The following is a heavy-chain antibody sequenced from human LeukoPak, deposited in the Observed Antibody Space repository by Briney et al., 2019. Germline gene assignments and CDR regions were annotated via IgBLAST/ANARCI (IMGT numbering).Heavy chain of an antibody. CDR2: IGRGGDT. D-gene: IGHD2-21*01. J-gene: IGHJ5*02. V-gene: IGHV3-13*01. CDR1: GFTFSSYA. CDR3: ARGSEIGFDP. Sequence: GGSLRLSCAASGFTFSSYAMSWVRQATGEGLEWVSGIGRGGDTYYSVSVKGRFTISRENAKNLLYLQMNSLRSEDTAVYFCARGSEIGFDPWGQGTLVTVSS.